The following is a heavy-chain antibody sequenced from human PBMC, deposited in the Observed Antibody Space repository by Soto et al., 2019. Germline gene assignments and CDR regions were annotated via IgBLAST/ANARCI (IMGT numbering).Heavy chain of an antibody. CDR3: AAVVGTSAFVGYLEY. CDR2: IIPALGIE. CDR1: GGTFTSFT. Sequence: QVLLVQSGTEVKKPGSSVKVSCKASGGTFTSFTLNWVRQAPGQGPEWMGRIIPALGIEDYAPKFQGKVTXTSDASXXTAHMEMSSLRSDDTAVYYCAAVVGTSAFVGYLEYWGQGTLVTVSS. D-gene: IGHD6-19*01. J-gene: IGHJ4*02. V-gene: IGHV1-69*02.